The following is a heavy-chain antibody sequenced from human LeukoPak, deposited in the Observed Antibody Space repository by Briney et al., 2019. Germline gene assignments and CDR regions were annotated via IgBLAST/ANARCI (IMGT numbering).Heavy chain of an antibody. V-gene: IGHV3-21*01. J-gene: IGHJ4*02. D-gene: IGHD5-18*01. CDR3: ATGYSYGYGSGPDY. Sequence: GGSLRLSCAASGFTFSSYSMNWVRQAPGKGLEWVSSISSSSSYIYYADSVKGRFTISRDNAKNSLYLRMNSLRAEDTAVYYCATGYSYGYGSGPDYWGQGTLVTVSS. CDR1: GFTFSSYS. CDR2: ISSSSSYI.